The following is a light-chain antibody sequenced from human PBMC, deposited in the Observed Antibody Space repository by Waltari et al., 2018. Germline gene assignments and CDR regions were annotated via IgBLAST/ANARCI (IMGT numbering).Light chain of an antibody. CDR3: QQSYRPPFT. CDR1: RGIDSY. CDR2: DAS. Sequence: DIQMTQSPSSLSTSVGDRVTITCRASRGIDSYLNWYQQRPVRAPKLLIYDASTLQREVPTRLSGGGIGTDFTLTINNLQPEDFATYFCQQSYRPPFTFGQGTRLEI. J-gene: IGKJ5*01. V-gene: IGKV1-39*01.